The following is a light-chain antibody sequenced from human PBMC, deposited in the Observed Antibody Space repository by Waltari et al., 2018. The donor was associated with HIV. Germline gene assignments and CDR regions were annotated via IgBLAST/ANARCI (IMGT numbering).Light chain of an antibody. CDR3: QQFNNWPRT. CDR1: QSVNSN. J-gene: IGKJ1*01. CDR2: RAS. V-gene: IGKV3-15*01. Sequence: ETVMTQSPATLSVSPGERATLSCRASQSVNSNLAWYQQKPGQAPRLLIYRASIRATDIPARFSGSGSGTEFTLTISSLQSEDFAVYYCQQFNNWPRTFGQGTKVEIK.